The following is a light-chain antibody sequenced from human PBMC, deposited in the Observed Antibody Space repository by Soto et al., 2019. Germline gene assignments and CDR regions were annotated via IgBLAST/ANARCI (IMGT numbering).Light chain of an antibody. CDR2: DAS. V-gene: IGKV1-33*01. CDR1: QDISNY. J-gene: IGKJ5*01. CDR3: QQYGNLPIT. Sequence: DLQMTQSPSSLSASIGDRVTITCQASQDISNYLSWYQQKPGKAPNLLIYDASNLKTGVPSRISVSRSGTDFIFIISSLQPEDNATYNCQQYGNLPITFGQGTRLEMK.